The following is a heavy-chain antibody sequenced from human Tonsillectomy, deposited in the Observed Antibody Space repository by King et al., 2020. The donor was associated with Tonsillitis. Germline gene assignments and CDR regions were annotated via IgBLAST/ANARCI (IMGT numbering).Heavy chain of an antibody. J-gene: IGHJ4*02. V-gene: IGHV3-23*01. CDR3: ATEIRPNDY. Sequence: DVQLLESGGGLVQPGGSLRLSCAASGFTFSTYAMSWVRQAPGKGLEWVSAISISCGTTYYADSVKGRFTISRDNSKSTLYLQMNSLRAEDTAIYYCATEIRPNDYWGQGTLVTVST. CDR1: GFTFSTYA. CDR2: ISISCGTT.